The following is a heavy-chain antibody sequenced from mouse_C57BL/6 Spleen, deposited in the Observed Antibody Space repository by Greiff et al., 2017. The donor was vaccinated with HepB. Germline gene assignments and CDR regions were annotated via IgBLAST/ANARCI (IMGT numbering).Heavy chain of an antibody. CDR1: GYAFTNYL. V-gene: IGHV1-54*01. CDR3: ARLYYGKDGFAY. Sequence: QVQLQQSGAELVRPGTSVKVSCKASGYAFTNYLIEWVKQRPGQGLEWIGVINPGSGGTNYNEKFKGKATLTADKSSSTAYMQLSSLTSEDSAVYFCARLYYGKDGFAYWGQGTLVTVSA. CDR2: INPGSGGT. J-gene: IGHJ3*01. D-gene: IGHD1-1*01.